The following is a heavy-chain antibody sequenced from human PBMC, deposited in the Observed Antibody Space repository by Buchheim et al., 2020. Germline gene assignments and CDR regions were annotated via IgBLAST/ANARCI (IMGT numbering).Heavy chain of an antibody. CDR2: ISGSGGST. V-gene: IGHV3-23*01. Sequence: EVQLLESGGGLVQPGGSLRLSCAASGFTFSSYAMSWVRQAPGKGLEWVSAISGSGGSTYYADSVKGRFTISRDNSKNTLYLQMNSLRAEDTAVYYCAKWGSIFPAPLLWFGVEGVYFDYWGQGTL. J-gene: IGHJ4*02. CDR1: GFTFSSYA. D-gene: IGHD3-10*01. CDR3: AKWGSIFPAPLLWFGVEGVYFDY.